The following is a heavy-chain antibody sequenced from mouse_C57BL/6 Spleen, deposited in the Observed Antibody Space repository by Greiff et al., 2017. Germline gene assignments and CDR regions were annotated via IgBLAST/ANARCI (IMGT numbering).Heavy chain of an antibody. CDR1: GYTFTGYW. CDR3: ARRGYYGSSSYWYFDV. Sequence: VHLVESGAELMKPGASVKLSCKATGYTFTGYWIEWVKQRPGHGLEWIGEILPGSGSTNYNEKFKGKATFTADTSSNTAYMQLSSLTTEDSAIYYCARRGYYGSSSYWYFDVWGTGTTVTVSS. J-gene: IGHJ1*03. D-gene: IGHD1-1*01. V-gene: IGHV1-9*01. CDR2: ILPGSGST.